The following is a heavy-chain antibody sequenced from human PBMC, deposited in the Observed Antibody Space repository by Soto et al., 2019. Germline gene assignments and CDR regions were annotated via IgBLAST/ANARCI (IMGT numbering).Heavy chain of an antibody. J-gene: IGHJ4*02. D-gene: IGHD3-3*01. CDR2: ISYDGSNK. CDR3: AREIERLLGY. Sequence: QVQLVESGGGVVQPGRSLRLSCAASGFTFSSYAMHWVRQAPGKGLEWVAVISYDGSNKYYADSVKGRFTISRDNSKNTLYLQMNSLRAEVTTVYYCAREIERLLGYWGQGTLVTVSS. CDR1: GFTFSSYA. V-gene: IGHV3-30-3*01.